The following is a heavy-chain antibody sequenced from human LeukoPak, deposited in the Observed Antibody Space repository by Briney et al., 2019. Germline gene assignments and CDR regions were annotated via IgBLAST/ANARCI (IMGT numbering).Heavy chain of an antibody. D-gene: IGHD6-19*01. J-gene: IGHJ4*02. CDR2: IYYSGST. V-gene: IGHV4-61*05. CDR3: ARHDAGKWLPYFDY. CDR1: DGSISSSSYY. Sequence: PSETLSLTCTVSDGSISSSSYYWSWIRQAPGKGLEWVGSIYYSGSTNYNPSLKSRVTISVDTSKNQFSLKLSSVTAADTAVYYCARHDAGKWLPYFDYWGRGTLVTVSS.